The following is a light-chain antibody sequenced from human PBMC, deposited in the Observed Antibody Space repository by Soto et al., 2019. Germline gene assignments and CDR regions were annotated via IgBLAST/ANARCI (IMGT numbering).Light chain of an antibody. Sequence: EIVLTQSPGTLSFSPGERSTLCCRSSQSFSSNLAWYQQKPGQAPRLLIYDASTRATGIADRFSASGSGTDFTLTISRLEPEDFAVYSCQKYASSPQTFGQGTKVDI. CDR2: DAS. CDR1: QSFSSN. V-gene: IGKV3-20*01. CDR3: QKYASSPQT. J-gene: IGKJ1*01.